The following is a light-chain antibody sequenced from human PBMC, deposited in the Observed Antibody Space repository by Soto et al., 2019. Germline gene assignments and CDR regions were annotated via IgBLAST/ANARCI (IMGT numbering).Light chain of an antibody. V-gene: IGKV3-11*01. Sequence: EVLLTQSPVTLSLSPGERATLSCRASQSFRGLLAWYQQKPGQAPRLLIYDAYNRATGIPPRFSGSGSGKAFTLTISSLEPEDSAVYYCQQRHMWPITFGQGTRLEIK. CDR2: DAY. CDR1: QSFRGL. J-gene: IGKJ5*01. CDR3: QQRHMWPIT.